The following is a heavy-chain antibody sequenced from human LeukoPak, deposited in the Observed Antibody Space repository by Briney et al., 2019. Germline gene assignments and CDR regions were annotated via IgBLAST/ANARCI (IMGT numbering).Heavy chain of an antibody. CDR1: GFTISSNH. D-gene: IGHD3-16*02. Sequence: PGGSLRLSCAASGFTISSNHMSWVRQAPGKGLEWVSVIFIGGSTYYADSVKGRFTISRDNSKNTLYLQMNSLRAEDTAVYYCARDRGDYIWGSYRNDYFDYWGQGTLVTVSS. CDR3: ARDRGDYIWGSYRNDYFDY. V-gene: IGHV3-53*01. CDR2: IFIGGST. J-gene: IGHJ4*02.